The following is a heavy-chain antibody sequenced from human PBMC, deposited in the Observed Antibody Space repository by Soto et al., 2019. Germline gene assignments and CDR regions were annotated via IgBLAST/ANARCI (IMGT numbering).Heavy chain of an antibody. CDR2: ISGSGGST. J-gene: IGHJ3*02. V-gene: IGHV3-23*01. CDR3: ALEGYCTDGVCYLNAFDS. CDR1: GFTFSSYA. Sequence: GGSLRLSCAASGFTFSSYAMSWVRQAPGKGLEWVSAISGSGGSTYYADSVKGRFTISRDNSKNTLYLQMNSLRAEATAVYYCALEGYCTDGVCYLNAFDSWGQGTMVTVS. D-gene: IGHD2-8*01.